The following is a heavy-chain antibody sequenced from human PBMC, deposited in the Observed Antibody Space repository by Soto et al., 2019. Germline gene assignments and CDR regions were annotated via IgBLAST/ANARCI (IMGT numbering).Heavy chain of an antibody. CDR1: GGSISGSSYY. CDR3: ESSESYDQSDY. CDR2: IFYSGTT. D-gene: IGHD3-10*01. Sequence: SETLSLTCTVSGGSISGSSYYWGWIRQPPGKGLEWIGNIFYSGTTYYNPSLKSRVTISVDTSKDQFSLKLRSVTAADTAVYYCESSESYDQSDYWGQGTLVTVSS. J-gene: IGHJ4*02. V-gene: IGHV4-39*01.